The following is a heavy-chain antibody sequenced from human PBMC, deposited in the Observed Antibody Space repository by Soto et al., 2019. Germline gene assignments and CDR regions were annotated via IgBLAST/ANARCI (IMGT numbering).Heavy chain of an antibody. Sequence: PSEILSLTCTVSGGSISSYYWSWIRQPAGKGLEWIGRIYTSGSTNYNPSLKSRVTMSVDTSKNQFSLKLSSVTAADTAVYYCARGYYDSSGYYYEPLFDYWGQGTLVTVSS. J-gene: IGHJ4*02. CDR1: GGSISSYY. D-gene: IGHD3-22*01. CDR3: ARGYYDSSGYYYEPLFDY. V-gene: IGHV4-4*07. CDR2: IYTSGST.